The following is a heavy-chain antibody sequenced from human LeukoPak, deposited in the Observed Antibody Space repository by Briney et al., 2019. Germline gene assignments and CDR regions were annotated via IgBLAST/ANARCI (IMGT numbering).Heavy chain of an antibody. CDR2: INWNSGNI. V-gene: IGHV3-9*01. Sequence: ALRLSCAASGFTFDDYAMHWVRQAPGKGLEWVSGINWNSGNIGYADSVKGRFTISRDNAKNSLYLQMNSLRAEDTALYYCAKDRSSGRYQHFDYWGQGTLVTVSS. CDR3: AKDRSSGRYQHFDY. J-gene: IGHJ4*02. D-gene: IGHD1-26*01. CDR1: GFTFDDYA.